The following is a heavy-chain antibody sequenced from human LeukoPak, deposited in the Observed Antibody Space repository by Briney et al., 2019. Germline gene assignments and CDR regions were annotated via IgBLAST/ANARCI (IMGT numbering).Heavy chain of an antibody. CDR1: GFSITDHH. V-gene: IGHV3-49*04. CDR2: IRSKAYGGTT. CDR3: TCDY. J-gene: IGHJ4*02. Sequence: PGGSLRLSCAGAGFSITDHHMDWVRQAPGKGLEWVGFIRSKAYGGTTEYAASVKGRFTISRDDSKSIAYLQMNSLKTEDTAVYYCTCDYWGQGTLVTVSS.